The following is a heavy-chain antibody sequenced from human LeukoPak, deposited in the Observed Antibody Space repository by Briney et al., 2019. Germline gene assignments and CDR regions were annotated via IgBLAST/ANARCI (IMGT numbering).Heavy chain of an antibody. CDR1: GGSISSYY. CDR3: ARLSYGTSGYWPDYFDH. CDR2: IYYSGST. J-gene: IGHJ4*02. Sequence: SETLSLTCTVSGGSISSYYWSWIRQPPGKGLEWIGYIYYSGSTKYSPSLKSRVTISVDTSKNHFSLNLRSVTAADTAVYYCARLSYGTSGYWPDYFDHWGQGTLVTVSS. V-gene: IGHV4-59*08. D-gene: IGHD3-22*01.